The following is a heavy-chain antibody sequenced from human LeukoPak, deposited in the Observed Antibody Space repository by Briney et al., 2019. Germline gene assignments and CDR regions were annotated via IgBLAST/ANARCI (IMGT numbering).Heavy chain of an antibody. CDR2: IYHTGSA. CDR1: GGSMNNYY. J-gene: IGHJ4*02. V-gene: IGHV4-59*01. D-gene: IGHD3-22*01. Sequence: SETLSLTCTVSGGSMNNYYWSWIRQSPGKGLEWVGYIYHTGSATYKPSLKSRVTLSLHTSKNQFSLRLNSVTAADPAVYYCARGRGDSKGTSFDFWGQGTLVTVSS. CDR3: ARGRGDSKGTSFDF.